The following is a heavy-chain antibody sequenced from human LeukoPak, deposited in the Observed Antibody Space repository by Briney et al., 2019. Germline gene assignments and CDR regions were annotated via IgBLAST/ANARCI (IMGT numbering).Heavy chain of an antibody. CDR1: GFTFSSYW. Sequence: AGGSLRLSCAASGFTFSSYWMSWVRQAPGKGLEWVANIKQDGSEKYYVDSVKGRFTISRDNAKNSLYLQMNSLRAEDTAVYYCARDSPRHCSSTSCYHGFGAFDIWGQGTMVTVSS. CDR3: ARDSPRHCSSTSCYHGFGAFDI. D-gene: IGHD2-2*01. CDR2: IKQDGSEK. J-gene: IGHJ3*02. V-gene: IGHV3-7*01.